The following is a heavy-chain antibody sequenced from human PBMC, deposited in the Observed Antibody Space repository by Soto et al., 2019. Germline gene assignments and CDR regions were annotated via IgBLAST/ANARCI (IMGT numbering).Heavy chain of an antibody. J-gene: IGHJ6*02. CDR1: GFTFSSYW. CDR2: IKQDGIEK. Sequence: PGGSLRLSCAASGFTFSSYWISWVRQAPGKGLEWVANIKQDGIEKYYVDSVKGRFTISRDNAKNSLYLQMNSLRAEDTAVYYCPRTKSMDVWGQGTTVTVSS. V-gene: IGHV3-7*01. CDR3: PRTKSMDV. D-gene: IGHD2-8*01.